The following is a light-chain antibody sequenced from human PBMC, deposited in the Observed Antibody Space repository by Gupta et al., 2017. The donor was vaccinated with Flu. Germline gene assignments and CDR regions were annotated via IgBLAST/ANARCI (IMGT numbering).Light chain of an antibody. CDR2: DVT. CDR3: SSYTGSTTI. CDR1: SSDVGDYDY. V-gene: IGLV2-14*03. Sequence: QSITISCTATSSDVGDYDYVSWYQQHPGKAPKLMIYDVTYRPSGVSNRVSGSKSDNTASLTISGLQPEDEADYFCSSYTGSTTIFGGGTKLTVL. J-gene: IGLJ2*01.